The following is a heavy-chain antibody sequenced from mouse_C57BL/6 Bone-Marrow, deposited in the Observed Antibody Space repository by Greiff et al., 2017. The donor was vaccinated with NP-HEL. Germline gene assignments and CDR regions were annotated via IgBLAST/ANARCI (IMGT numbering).Heavy chain of an antibody. CDR2: INPSTGGT. J-gene: IGHJ3*01. CDR1: GYSFTGYY. Sequence: EVKLMESGPELVKPGASVKISCKASGYSFTGYYMNWVKQSPEKSLEWIGEINPSTGGTTYNQKFKAKATLTVDKSSSTAYMQLKSLTSEDSAVYYCARRNYYGSSFAYWGQGTLVTVSA. CDR3: ARRNYYGSSFAY. V-gene: IGHV1-42*01. D-gene: IGHD1-1*01.